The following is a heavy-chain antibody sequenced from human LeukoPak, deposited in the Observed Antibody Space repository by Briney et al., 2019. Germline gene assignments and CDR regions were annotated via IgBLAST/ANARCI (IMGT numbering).Heavy chain of an antibody. V-gene: IGHV3-21*01. D-gene: IGHD3-16*01. Sequence: GGSLRLSCAASGFTFSDYSMNWVRQAPGKGLEWVSSISSTSSYIYYADSVKGRLTISRDNAKNSLFLQMSTLRAEDTAMYYCARDLGGWFDPWGQGTLVTVSS. J-gene: IGHJ5*02. CDR1: GFTFSDYS. CDR2: ISSTSSYI. CDR3: ARDLGGWFDP.